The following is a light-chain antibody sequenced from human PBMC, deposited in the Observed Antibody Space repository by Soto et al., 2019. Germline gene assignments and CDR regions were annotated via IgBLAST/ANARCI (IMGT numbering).Light chain of an antibody. J-gene: IGKJ4*01. Sequence: DIQVTQSPSSLSASVGDRVTITCRASQSISSYLHWYQQKPGKAPKLLIYAASSLLSGVPSRFSGSGSGTDFTLTISSLQPEDFATYYCQRSFSTPLTFGGGTKVEIK. V-gene: IGKV1-39*01. CDR2: AAS. CDR3: QRSFSTPLT. CDR1: QSISSY.